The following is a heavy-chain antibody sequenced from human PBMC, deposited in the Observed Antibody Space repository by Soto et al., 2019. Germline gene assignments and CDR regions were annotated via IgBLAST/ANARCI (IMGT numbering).Heavy chain of an antibody. J-gene: IGHJ6*02. CDR1: GFAFYGFA. CDR2: ISGSGGSI. Sequence: GGSLRLSCSASGFAFYGFAMHWVRQAPGKGLEYVAAISGSGGSIYYADSVKGRFTISRDNSKTTLYLQMDSLRAEDTAVYYCAKGGGDSLRYGMDVWGQGTTVTVSS. D-gene: IGHD2-21*02. CDR3: AKGGGDSLRYGMDV. V-gene: IGHV3-64*04.